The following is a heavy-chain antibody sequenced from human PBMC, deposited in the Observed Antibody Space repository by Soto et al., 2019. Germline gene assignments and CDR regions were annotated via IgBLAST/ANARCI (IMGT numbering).Heavy chain of an antibody. Sequence: SETLSLTCTVSGGSISSGDYYWSWIRQPPGKGLEWIGYIYYSGSTYYNPSLKSRVTISVDTSKNQFSLKLSSVTAADTAVYYCARAAYYDFWSGPSPATNWFDPWGQGTLVTVSS. CDR3: ARAAYYDFWSGPSPATNWFDP. V-gene: IGHV4-30-4*01. D-gene: IGHD3-3*01. J-gene: IGHJ5*02. CDR2: IYYSGST. CDR1: GGSISSGDYY.